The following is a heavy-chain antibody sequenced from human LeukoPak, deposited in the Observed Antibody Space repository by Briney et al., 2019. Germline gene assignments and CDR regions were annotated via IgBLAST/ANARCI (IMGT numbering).Heavy chain of an antibody. D-gene: IGHD5-18*01. V-gene: IGHV3-23*01. CDR2: ISSTGGAT. CDR3: AKESPYTSPRDYYFDY. CDR1: GFTFSMYA. Sequence: GGPLRLSCAASGFTFSMYAMSWVRQAPGKGLEWVSAISSTGGATYYADSVKGRFAISRDNSRDTVDLQMNSLRADDTAVYYCAKESPYTSPRDYYFDYWGQGALVTVS. J-gene: IGHJ4*01.